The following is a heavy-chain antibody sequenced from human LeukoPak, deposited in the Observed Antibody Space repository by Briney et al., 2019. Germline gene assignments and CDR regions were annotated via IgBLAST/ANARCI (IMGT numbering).Heavy chain of an antibody. V-gene: IGHV4-39*01. D-gene: IGHD3-10*01. CDR1: GDSITSSDHY. CDR2: VSHSGNP. CDR3: ARHLYYSASAFWYIDL. Sequence: SETLSLTCTLSGDSITSSDHYWVWIRQSPGKGLEWIGSVSHSGNPYYKSSLRSRVTVSLDTSKNEFSLILTSVPAADTAEYYCARHLYYSASAFWYIDLWGRGTLVIVSP. J-gene: IGHJ2*01.